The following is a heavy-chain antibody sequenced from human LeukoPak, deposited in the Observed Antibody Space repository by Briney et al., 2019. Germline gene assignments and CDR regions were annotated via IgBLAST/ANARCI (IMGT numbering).Heavy chain of an antibody. V-gene: IGHV4-38-2*02. CDR2: IYHSGST. Sequence: PGGSLRLSCAASGFTFDDYGMSWVRQAPGKGLEWIGSIYHSGSTYYNPSLKSRVTISVDTSKNQFSLKLSSVTAADTAVYYCAREIRSGKDYWGQGTLVTVSS. D-gene: IGHD3-10*01. CDR3: AREIRSGKDY. CDR1: GFTFDDYG. J-gene: IGHJ4*02.